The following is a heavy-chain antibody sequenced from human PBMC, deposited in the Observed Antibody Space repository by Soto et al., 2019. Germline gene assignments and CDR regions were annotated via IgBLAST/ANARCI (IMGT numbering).Heavy chain of an antibody. CDR2: IISKADSYAT. J-gene: IGHJ5*02. D-gene: IGHD2-15*01. CDR3: SSHSPEDMRRT. Sequence: EVQLVESGGGLVQPGGSLKLSCTASGFTFSDSPMHWVRQASGKGLEWVGRIISKADSYATAYGASVKGRFTISRDDSKNTAYLQMNSLKTEDAAVYYCSSHSPEDMRRTWGQGTLVTVSS. V-gene: IGHV3-73*02. CDR1: GFTFSDSP.